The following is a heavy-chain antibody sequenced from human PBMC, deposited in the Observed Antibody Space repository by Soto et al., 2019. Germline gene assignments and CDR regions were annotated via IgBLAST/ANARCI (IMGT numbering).Heavy chain of an antibody. CDR2: IIPIFGTA. CDR3: ARAPPSPRGYSYGRGNWFDP. V-gene: IGHV1-69*13. J-gene: IGHJ5*02. D-gene: IGHD5-18*01. Sequence: ASVKVSCKTSGCTFSSYAISWVRQTPGQGLEWMGGIIPIFGTANYAQKFQGRVTITADESTSTAYMELSSLRSEDTAVYYCARAPPSPRGYSYGRGNWFDPWGQGTLVTVSS. CDR1: GCTFSSYA.